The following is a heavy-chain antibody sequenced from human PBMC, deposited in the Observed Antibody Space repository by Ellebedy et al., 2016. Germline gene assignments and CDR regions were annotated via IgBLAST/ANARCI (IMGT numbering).Heavy chain of an antibody. CDR3: ARNRDYGLDY. CDR1: GFTFSRYW. J-gene: IGHJ4*02. Sequence: GESLKISXAASGFTFSRYWMSWVRQSPGKGLEWVANIKEDGGEEYYVDSVKGRFTISRDNAKSIVYLQMNSVRAEDSAMYFCARNRDYGLDYWGQGTPVTVSS. D-gene: IGHD4/OR15-4a*01. CDR2: IKEDGGEE. V-gene: IGHV3-7*03.